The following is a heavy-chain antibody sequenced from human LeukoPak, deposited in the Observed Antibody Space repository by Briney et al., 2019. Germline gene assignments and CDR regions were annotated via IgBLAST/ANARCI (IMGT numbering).Heavy chain of an antibody. CDR2: IYYSGST. CDR1: GGSIRSYY. CDR3: ARHGRGGSIDY. Sequence: PSETLSLTCTVSGGSIRSYYWSWIRQPPGKGLEWIWYIYYSGSTNYNPSLKSRVTISVDTSKNQFSLKLSSVTAADTAVYYCARHGRGGSIDYWGQGTLVTVSS. D-gene: IGHD2-15*01. V-gene: IGHV4-59*01. J-gene: IGHJ4*02.